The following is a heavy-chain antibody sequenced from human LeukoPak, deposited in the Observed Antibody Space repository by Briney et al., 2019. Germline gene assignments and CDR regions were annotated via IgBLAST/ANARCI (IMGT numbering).Heavy chain of an antibody. J-gene: IGHJ3*02. V-gene: IGHV3-7*01. Sequence: GGSLRLSCAASGFTFSSYWMSWVRQAPGKGLEWVANIKQDGSEKYYVDSVKGRFTISRDNAKNSLYLQMNSLRAEDTAVYYCAREEYYDFWSGYWLDAFDIWGQGTMVTVSS. D-gene: IGHD3-3*01. CDR3: AREEYYDFWSGYWLDAFDI. CDR2: IKQDGSEK. CDR1: GFTFSSYW.